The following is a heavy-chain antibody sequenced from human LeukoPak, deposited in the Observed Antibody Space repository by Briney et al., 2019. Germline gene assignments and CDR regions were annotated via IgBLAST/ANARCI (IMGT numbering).Heavy chain of an antibody. Sequence: SETLSLTCTVSGGSISSYYWSWIRQPAGKGLEWIGRIYTSGSTNYNPPLESRVTVSVDTSKNQFSLKLSSVTAADTAVYYCARAYCGGDCYDYWGQGTLVTVSS. CDR3: ARAYCGGDCYDY. D-gene: IGHD2-21*01. J-gene: IGHJ4*02. CDR2: IYTSGST. CDR1: GGSISSYY. V-gene: IGHV4-4*07.